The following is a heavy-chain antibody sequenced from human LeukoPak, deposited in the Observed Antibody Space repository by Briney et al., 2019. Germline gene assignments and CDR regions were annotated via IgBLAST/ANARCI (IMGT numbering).Heavy chain of an antibody. CDR2: ISTDGVNT. D-gene: IGHD6-19*01. V-gene: IGHV3-23*01. CDR3: ARCTKYTTGWCNWFDP. J-gene: IGHJ5*02. Sequence: SGGSLRLSCAASGFTFRNHAVNWVRQTSGKGLEWVSSISTDGVNTYYADSVKGRFTISRDTSKDTLYLQMNSLSAEDTAVYYCARCTKYTTGWCNWFDPWGQGTLVTVSS. CDR1: GFTFRNHA.